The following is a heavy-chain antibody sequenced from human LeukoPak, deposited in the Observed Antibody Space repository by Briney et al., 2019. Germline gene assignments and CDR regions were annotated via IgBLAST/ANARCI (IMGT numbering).Heavy chain of an antibody. V-gene: IGHV3-23*01. CDR3: ARDRRLQLWSPAGFDY. CDR1: GFTFNNYG. J-gene: IGHJ4*02. CDR2: VSGSGGST. D-gene: IGHD5-18*01. Sequence: GGSLRLSCAASGFTFNNYGMSWVRQAPGKGLEWVSGVSGSGGSTYYADSVKGRFTISRDNAKNSLYLQMNSLRADDTAVYYCARDRRLQLWSPAGFDYWGQGTLVTASS.